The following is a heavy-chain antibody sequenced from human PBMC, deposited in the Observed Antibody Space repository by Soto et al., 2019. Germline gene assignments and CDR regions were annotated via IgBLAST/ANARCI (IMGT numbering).Heavy chain of an antibody. CDR2: IRPQNGDT. CDR3: ARVRSGWYLF. J-gene: IGHJ4*02. V-gene: IGHV1-18*01. Sequence: QVQLVQSAAEVGKPGASVKVSCKASGYTFTTIRLSWVRQAPGQGLEWMGWIRPQNGDTQYAQKFQGRVTMTADTSATTAYMEVRSLSPDDTAVFYCARVRSGWYLFWGQGTLVTVSS. D-gene: IGHD6-19*01. CDR1: GYTFTTIR.